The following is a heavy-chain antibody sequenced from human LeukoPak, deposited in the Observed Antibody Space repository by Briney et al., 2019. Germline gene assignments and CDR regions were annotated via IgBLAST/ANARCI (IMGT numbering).Heavy chain of an antibody. J-gene: IGHJ4*02. CDR2: MSSSDDGR. CDR1: GFSFSSYA. Sequence: GGSLRLSCATSGFSFSSYAMSWVRQAPGKGLEWVSAMSSSDDGRYYAASVRGRFTIPRDTSRSTLYLQMNSLRAEDAAVYYCAKAPVTSCRGAFCYPFDYWGQGTLVTVSS. V-gene: IGHV3-23*01. CDR3: AKAPVTSCRGAFCYPFDY. D-gene: IGHD2-15*01.